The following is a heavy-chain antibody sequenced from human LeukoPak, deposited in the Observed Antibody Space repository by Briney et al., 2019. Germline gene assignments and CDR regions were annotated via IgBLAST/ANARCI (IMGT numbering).Heavy chain of an antibody. CDR1: GGSFSGYY. J-gene: IGHJ4*02. CDR3: ARDLKGFDY. Sequence: SETLSLTCAVYGGSFSGYYWSWIRQPPGKGLEWIGEINHSGSTNYNPSLKSRVSISVDTSKNQFSLKLSSVTAADTAVYYCARDLKGFDYWGQGTLVTVSS. CDR2: INHSGST. V-gene: IGHV4-34*01.